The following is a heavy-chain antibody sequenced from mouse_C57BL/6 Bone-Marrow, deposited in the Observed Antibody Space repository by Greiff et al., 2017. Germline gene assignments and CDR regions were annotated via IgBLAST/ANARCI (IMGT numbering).Heavy chain of an antibody. CDR1: GYTFTSYW. J-gene: IGHJ2*01. CDR2: IHPNSGST. D-gene: IGHD1-1*01. Sequence: VQLQQPGAELVKPGASVKLSCKASGYTFTSYWMHWVKQRPGQGLEWIGMIHPNSGSTNYNEKFKSKATLTVDKSSSTAYMQLSSLTSVYSAVYYCARRGSYYGSSPYYFDYWGQGTTLTGSS. CDR3: ARRGSYYGSSPYYFDY. V-gene: IGHV1-64*01.